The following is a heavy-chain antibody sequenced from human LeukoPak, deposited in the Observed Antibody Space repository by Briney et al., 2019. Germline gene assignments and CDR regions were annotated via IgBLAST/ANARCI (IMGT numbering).Heavy chain of an antibody. J-gene: IGHJ3*02. V-gene: IGHV3-15*04. D-gene: IGHD3-10*01. CDR1: GFTFDNAW. CDR2: IESKTDGGTT. CDR3: TTPFYSGSGSYYNAFDI. Sequence: PGGSLRLSCAASGFTFDNAWMSWVRQAPGKGLEWVGRIESKTDGGTTNYAAPVKGRFTISRDDSENTLCLQMNSLKTEDTAVYYCTTPFYSGSGSYYNAFDIWGQGTVVTVSS.